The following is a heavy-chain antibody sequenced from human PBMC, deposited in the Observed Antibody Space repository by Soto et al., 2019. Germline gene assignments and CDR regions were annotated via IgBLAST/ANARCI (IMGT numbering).Heavy chain of an antibody. J-gene: IGHJ4*02. Sequence: PSETLSLTCTVSGGSISSYYWSWIRQPPGKGLEWIGYIYCSGSTNYNPSLKSRVTISVDTSKNQFSLKLSSVTAADTAVYYCARHSGGYDSHVDYWGQGTLVTVS. CDR1: GGSISSYY. CDR3: ARHSGGYDSHVDY. CDR2: IYCSGST. V-gene: IGHV4-59*08. D-gene: IGHD5-12*01.